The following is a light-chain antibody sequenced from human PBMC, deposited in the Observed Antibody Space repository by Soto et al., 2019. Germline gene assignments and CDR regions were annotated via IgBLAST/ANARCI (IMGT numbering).Light chain of an antibody. CDR2: AAS. CDR1: QDIRNA. J-gene: IGKJ2*01. Sequence: DIQMTQSPSSLSASVGDRVIITCRASQDIRNALGWYQQKPGKVHKRLIYAASSLQSGVPSRFSGSGSGTEFTLTISSLQPEDFASYYCLQHSTSPHTFGQGTKLEI. V-gene: IGKV1-17*01. CDR3: LQHSTSPHT.